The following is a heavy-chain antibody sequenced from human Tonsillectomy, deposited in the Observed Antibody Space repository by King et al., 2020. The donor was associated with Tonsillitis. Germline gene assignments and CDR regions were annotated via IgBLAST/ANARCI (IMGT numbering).Heavy chain of an antibody. CDR3: ARGLKVVAAGGAYYFGMDV. Sequence: EVQLVESGGGLVKPGGSLRLSCAASGFTFSSYTMNWVRQAPGKGLEWVSSISSSSTYIYYADSVKGRFTISRDNAKNSLSLQMNSLRAEDTAVYYCARGLKVVAAGGAYYFGMDVWGQGTTVTVSS. V-gene: IGHV3-21*01. CDR2: ISSSSTYI. D-gene: IGHD6-13*01. J-gene: IGHJ6*02. CDR1: GFTFSSYT.